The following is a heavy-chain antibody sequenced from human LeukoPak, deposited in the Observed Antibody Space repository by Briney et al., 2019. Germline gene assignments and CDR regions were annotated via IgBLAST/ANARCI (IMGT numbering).Heavy chain of an antibody. V-gene: IGHV4-31*03. J-gene: IGHJ5*02. D-gene: IGHD6-13*01. CDR2: IYYSGTT. CDR1: GGAISSGGYY. Sequence: SETLSLTCTVTGGAISSGGYYWTWLRQHPGKGPEWIGNIYYSGTTNYNPSLKSRVIISVDTSKNQFSLRLSSVTAADTAVYYCAREGQLVDFDPWGQGTLVTVSS. CDR3: AREGQLVDFDP.